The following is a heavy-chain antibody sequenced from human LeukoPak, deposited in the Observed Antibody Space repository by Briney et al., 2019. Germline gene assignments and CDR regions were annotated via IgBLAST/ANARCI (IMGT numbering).Heavy chain of an antibody. CDR1: GGSISSGGYF. CDR2: IYYSGST. V-gene: IGHV4-31*03. D-gene: IGHD6-19*01. Sequence: KPSETLSLTCTVSGGSISSGGYFWSWIRQHPGKGLEWIGHIYYSGSTYHNPSLKSRVTISVDTSKNQFSLKLSSVTAADTAVYYCARLFSVAGTWGQGTLVTVSS. J-gene: IGHJ5*02. CDR3: ARLFSVAGT.